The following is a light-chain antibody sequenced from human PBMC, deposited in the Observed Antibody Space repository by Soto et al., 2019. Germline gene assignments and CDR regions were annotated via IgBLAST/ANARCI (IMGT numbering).Light chain of an antibody. V-gene: IGKV3-20*01. CDR3: QQYGNSSPTT. Sequence: EIVLTQSPGTLSLSPGERATLSCRASQSVSSSYLAWYLQKPGQAPRLLIYGASSRATGIPDRFSGSGSGTDFTLTISRLEPEDFAVYYCQQYGNSSPTTFGQGTKVDIK. CDR2: GAS. J-gene: IGKJ1*01. CDR1: QSVSSSY.